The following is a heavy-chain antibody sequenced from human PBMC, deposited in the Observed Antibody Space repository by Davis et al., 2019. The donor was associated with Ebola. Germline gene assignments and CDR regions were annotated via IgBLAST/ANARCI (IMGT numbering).Heavy chain of an antibody. CDR2: IKTDGSSK. D-gene: IGHD5-24*01. J-gene: IGHJ4*02. V-gene: IGHV3-7*01. CDR1: GFTFSDHW. CDR3: ARDRGWLQLDS. Sequence: PGGSLRLSCAASGFTFSDHWMNWVRQAPGKGLGWVAIIKTDGSSKYYVESVKGRFTISRDNAKNSLYLQMNSLRAEDTAVYYCARDRGWLQLDSWGQGTLVTVSS.